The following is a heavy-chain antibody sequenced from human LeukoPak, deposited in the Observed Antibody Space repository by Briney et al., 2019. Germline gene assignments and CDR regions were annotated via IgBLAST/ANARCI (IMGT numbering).Heavy chain of an antibody. CDR1: GGSISSGGYY. CDR3: ARGLKFYDILTAYYTFPYFDY. CDR2: IYYSGST. Sequence: SETLSLTCTVSGGSISSGGYYWSWIRQPPGKGLEWIGYIYYSGSTNYNPSLKSRVTISVDTSKNQFSLKLSSVTVADTAVYYCARGLKFYDILTAYYTFPYFDYWGQGALVTVSS. V-gene: IGHV4-61*08. J-gene: IGHJ4*02. D-gene: IGHD3-9*01.